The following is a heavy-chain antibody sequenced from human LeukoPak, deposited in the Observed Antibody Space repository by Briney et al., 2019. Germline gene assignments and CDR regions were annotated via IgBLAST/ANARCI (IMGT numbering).Heavy chain of an antibody. CDR1: AGTFSSYA. J-gene: IGHJ4*02. CDR2: IIPIFGTA. V-gene: IGHV1-69*01. Sequence: SVKVSCKAYAGTFSSYAISWVRQAPGQGLEWMGGIIPIFGTANYAQKFQGRVTITADESTSTAYMELSSLRSEDTAVYYCAISISIAARQADYWGQGTLVTVSS. CDR3: AISISIAARQADY. D-gene: IGHD6-6*01.